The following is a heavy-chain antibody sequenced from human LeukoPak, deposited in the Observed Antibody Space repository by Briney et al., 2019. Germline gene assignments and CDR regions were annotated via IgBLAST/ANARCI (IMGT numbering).Heavy chain of an antibody. CDR2: LTGSGAST. J-gene: IGHJ3*02. CDR3: ARGLHAAFDI. D-gene: IGHD3-10*01. Sequence: GGSLRLSCAAAGFTFSTYDMSWVRRAPGKGLEWVSALTGSGASTYYADSVKGRFTISRDNAKNSLYLQMNSLRAEDTAVYYCARGLHAAFDIWGQGTMVTVSS. V-gene: IGHV3-23*01. CDR1: GFTFSTYD.